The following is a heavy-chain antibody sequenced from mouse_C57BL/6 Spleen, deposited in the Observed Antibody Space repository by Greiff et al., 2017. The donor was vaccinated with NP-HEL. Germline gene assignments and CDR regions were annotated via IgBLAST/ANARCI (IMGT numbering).Heavy chain of an antibody. CDR2: IYPGDGDT. J-gene: IGHJ3*01. CDR1: GYAFSSSW. V-gene: IGHV1-82*01. CDR3: ALPYYSNLAWFAY. D-gene: IGHD2-5*01. Sequence: VQLQQSGPELVKPGASVKISCKASGYAFSSSWMNWVKQRPGKGLEWIGRIYPGDGDTNYNGKFKGKATLTADKSSSTAYMQLSSLTSEDSAVYFCALPYYSNLAWFAYWGQGTLVTVSA.